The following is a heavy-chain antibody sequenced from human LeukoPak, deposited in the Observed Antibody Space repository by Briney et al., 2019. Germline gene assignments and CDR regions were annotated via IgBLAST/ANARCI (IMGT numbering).Heavy chain of an antibody. CDR2: MYDTENT. V-gene: IGHV4-59*11. D-gene: IGHD5-18*01. CDR1: GVSISSHY. J-gene: IGHJ4*02. Sequence: PSETLSLTCSVSGVSISSHYWSWIRQPPGEGLEWIGYMYDTENTKDNPSLKSRITLSADTSRNQFSLRLSSLTAADTAVYYCATIKRGSIYGYFDFWGQGVLVTVSS. CDR3: ATIKRGSIYGYFDF.